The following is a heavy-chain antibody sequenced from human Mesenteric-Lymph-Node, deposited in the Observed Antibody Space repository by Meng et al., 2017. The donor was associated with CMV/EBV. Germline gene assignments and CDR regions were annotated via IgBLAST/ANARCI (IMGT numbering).Heavy chain of an antibody. J-gene: IGHJ4*02. CDR1: GGSFSGYY. D-gene: IGHD4-23*01. V-gene: IGHV4-34*01. CDR2: INHSGST. CDR3: ARHQRWLKSEGGFNY. Sequence: QGHLQQWGAGLLKPSEPRSSTWAVYGGSFSGYYWSWIRQPPGKGLEWIGEINHSGSTNYNPSLKSRVTISVDTSKNQFSLKLSSVTAADTAVYYCARHQRWLKSEGGFNYWGQGTLVTVSS.